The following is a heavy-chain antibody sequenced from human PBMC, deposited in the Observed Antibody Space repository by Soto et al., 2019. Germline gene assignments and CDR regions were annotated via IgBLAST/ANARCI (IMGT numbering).Heavy chain of an antibody. CDR2: ISAYTGNT. Sequence: SVKLSCKASVSTFPSYGISWVREATGQGLEWMGWISAYTGNTNYAQKLQGRVTMTTGTSTSTAYMELRSLRSEDTAVYYCARVGPIYYYYGMDGWGQGTTVTGSS. CDR3: ARVGPIYYYYGMDG. J-gene: IGHJ6*02. CDR1: VSTFPSYG. D-gene: IGHD2-2*02. V-gene: IGHV1-18*01.